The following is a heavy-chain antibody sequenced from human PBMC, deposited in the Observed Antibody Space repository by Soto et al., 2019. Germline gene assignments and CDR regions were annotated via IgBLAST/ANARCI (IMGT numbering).Heavy chain of an antibody. V-gene: IGHV3-33*01. CDR3: AREYLYYYDSSAQGVY. CDR1: GFTFSSYG. J-gene: IGHJ4*02. CDR2: IWYDGSNK. D-gene: IGHD3-22*01. Sequence: PGGSLRLSCAASGFTFSSYGMHWVRQAPGKGLEWVAVIWYDGSNKYYADSVKGRFTISRDNSKNTLYLQMNSLRAEDTAVYYCAREYLYYYDSSAQGVYWGQGTLVTVYS.